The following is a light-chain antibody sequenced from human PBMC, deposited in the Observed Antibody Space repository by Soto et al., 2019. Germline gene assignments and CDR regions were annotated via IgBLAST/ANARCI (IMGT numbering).Light chain of an antibody. CDR2: AAT. J-gene: IGKJ3*01. CDR3: QQYGDSPFA. CDR1: QSIYINS. V-gene: IGKV3-20*01. Sequence: EIVLTQSPGTLSLSPGERATLSCRASQSIYINSLAWYQHKLGQAPRLLIYAATVRAPAVPDRLNGSGSWTDFALTISRLEPEDSAMYYCQQYGDSPFAFGPGTKLYVK.